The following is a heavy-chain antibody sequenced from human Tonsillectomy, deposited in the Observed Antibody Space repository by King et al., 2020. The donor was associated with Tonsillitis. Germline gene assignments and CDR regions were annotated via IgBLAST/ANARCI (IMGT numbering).Heavy chain of an antibody. CDR1: GYTFTSHG. CDR2: VSPYNGNT. D-gene: IGHD3-10*01. Sequence: QLVQSGPEVKKPGASVKVSCKASGYTFTSHGISWVRQAPGQGLEWMGWVSPYNGNTHYTQKFRGRVTMATDTSTNTAYMELRSLRSDDTAVFYWARARVRFGQLFDTWGQGTLVTVSS. J-gene: IGHJ3*02. V-gene: IGHV1-18*04. CDR3: ARARVRFGQLFDT.